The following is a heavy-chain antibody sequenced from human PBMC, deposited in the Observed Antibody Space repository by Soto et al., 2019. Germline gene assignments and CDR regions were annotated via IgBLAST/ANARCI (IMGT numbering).Heavy chain of an antibody. CDR2: INHSGST. CDR1: GGSFSGYY. D-gene: IGHD2-15*01. Sequence: SETLSLTCAVYGGSFSGYYWSWIRQPPGKGLEWIGEINHSGSTNYNPSLKSRVTISVDTSKNQFSLKLSSVTAADTAVYYCARLRSCYLEKCRNFDYWGQGTLVTVSS. V-gene: IGHV4-34*01. J-gene: IGHJ4*02. CDR3: ARLRSCYLEKCRNFDY.